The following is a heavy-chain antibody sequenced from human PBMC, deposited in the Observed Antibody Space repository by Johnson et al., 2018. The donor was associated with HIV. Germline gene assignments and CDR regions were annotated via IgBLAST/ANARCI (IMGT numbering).Heavy chain of an antibody. CDR2: ISYDGSNK. V-gene: IGHV3-30-3*01. D-gene: IGHD3-10*01. Sequence: QVQLVESGGGVVQPGRSLRLSCAASGFTFSSYSIHWVRQAPGKGLECVALISYDGSNKYYADSVKGRFTISRDNSKNTLYLQMSSLRAEDTAIYYCARDSGKWSGVRFAFDIWGQGTMVTVSS. CDR1: GFTFSSYS. J-gene: IGHJ3*02. CDR3: ARDSGKWSGVRFAFDI.